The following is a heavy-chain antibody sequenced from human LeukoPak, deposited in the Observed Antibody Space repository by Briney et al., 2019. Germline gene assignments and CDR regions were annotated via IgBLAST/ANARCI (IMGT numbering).Heavy chain of an antibody. CDR3: ARDSFWNHHRDYYYYYYMDV. CDR1: GFTFDDYG. J-gene: IGHJ6*03. CDR2: INWNGGST. V-gene: IGHV3-20*04. D-gene: IGHD1-14*01. Sequence: PGGSLRLSCAASGFTFDDYGMSWVRQAPGKGLEWVSGINWNGGSTGYADSVKGRFTISRDNAKNSLYLQMNSLRAEDTALYYCARDSFWNHHRDYYYYYYMDVWGKGTTVTVSS.